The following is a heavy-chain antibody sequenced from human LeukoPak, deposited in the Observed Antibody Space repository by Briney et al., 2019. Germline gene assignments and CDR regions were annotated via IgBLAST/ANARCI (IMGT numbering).Heavy chain of an antibody. CDR2: ITISSRYI. J-gene: IGHJ4*02. D-gene: IGHD3-22*01. CDR1: GFTFSSYT. Sequence: GGSLRLSCAASGFTFSSYTMNWVRQAPGKGLEWVSSITISSRYIYHADSVKGRFTMSRDNAKNSLYLQMNSLRAEDTAVYYCARESDTSGYYHHNDYWGQGTQVTVSS. V-gene: IGHV3-21*01. CDR3: ARESDTSGYYHHNDY.